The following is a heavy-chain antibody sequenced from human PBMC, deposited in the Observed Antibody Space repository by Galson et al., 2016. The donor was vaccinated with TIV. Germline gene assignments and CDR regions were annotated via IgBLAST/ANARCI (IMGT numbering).Heavy chain of an antibody. Sequence: SVKVSCKASGYTFDTYGITWVRQAPAQGLEWMGWISSCNGITKSAQNLQGRVTMTTDTSTSTAYMELRSLRSDDTAVYYCARGRVYFDSWGQGTLVTVSS. CDR3: ARGRVYFDS. D-gene: IGHD6-13*01. J-gene: IGHJ5*01. CDR1: GYTFDTYG. CDR2: ISSCNGIT. V-gene: IGHV1-18*01.